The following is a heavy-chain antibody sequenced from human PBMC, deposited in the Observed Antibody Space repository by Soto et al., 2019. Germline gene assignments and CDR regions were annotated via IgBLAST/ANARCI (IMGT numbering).Heavy chain of an antibody. CDR3: ASDYYYYYGMDV. Sequence: SVKVSCKASGGTFSSYAISWVRQAPGQGLEWMGGIIPIFGTANYAQKFQGRVTITADESTSTAYMELSSLRSEDTAVYYRASDYYYYYGMDVWGQGTTVTVSS. V-gene: IGHV1-69*13. CDR1: GGTFSSYA. J-gene: IGHJ6*02. CDR2: IIPIFGTA.